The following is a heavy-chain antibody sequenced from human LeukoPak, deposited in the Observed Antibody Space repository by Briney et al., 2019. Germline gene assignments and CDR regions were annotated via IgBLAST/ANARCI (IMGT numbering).Heavy chain of an antibody. CDR2: IKQDGSVK. CDR1: GFTFSSYW. V-gene: IGHV3-7*01. CDR3: AREGCSSTSCYGDWFDP. Sequence: GGSLRLSCAASGFTFSSYWMSWVRQAPGKGLEWVANIKQDGSVKYYVDSVKGRFTISRDIAKNSLYLQMNSLRAEDTAVYYCAREGCSSTSCYGDWFDPWGQGTLVTVSS. J-gene: IGHJ5*02. D-gene: IGHD2-2*01.